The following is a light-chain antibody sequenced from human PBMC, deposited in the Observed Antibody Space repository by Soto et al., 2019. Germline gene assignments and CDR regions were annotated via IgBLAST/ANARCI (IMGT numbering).Light chain of an antibody. Sequence: QSVLTQPASVSGSPGQSITISCTGTSSDVGGYNYVSWYQQYPGKAPKLVISDVSNRPSGVSNRFSGSKSGNTASLTISGLQAEDEADYYCSSYTSSGTLVLFGGGTKLTVL. CDR3: SSYTSSGTLVL. CDR1: SSDVGGYNY. J-gene: IGLJ2*01. CDR2: DVS. V-gene: IGLV2-14*01.